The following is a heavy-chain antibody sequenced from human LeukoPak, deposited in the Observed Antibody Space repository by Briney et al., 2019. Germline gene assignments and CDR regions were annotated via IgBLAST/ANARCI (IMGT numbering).Heavy chain of an antibody. Sequence: PGGSLRLSCAASGFTVSSNYMSWVRQAPGKGLEWVSVIYSGGSTYYADSVKGRFTISRDNSKNTLYLQMNSLRAEDTAVYYCARVVSVYGSGSYFRDWGQGTLVTVSS. CDR2: IYSGGST. CDR1: GFTVSSNY. CDR3: ARVVSVYGSGSYFRD. J-gene: IGHJ4*02. V-gene: IGHV3-66*01. D-gene: IGHD3-10*01.